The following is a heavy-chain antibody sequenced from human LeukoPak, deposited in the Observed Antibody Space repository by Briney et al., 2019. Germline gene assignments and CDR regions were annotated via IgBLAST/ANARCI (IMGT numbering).Heavy chain of an antibody. V-gene: IGHV1-24*01. Sequence: ASVKVSCKASGYTFTSYDINWVRQATGQGLEWMGGFDPEDGETIYAQKFQGRVTMTEDTSTDTAYMELSSLRSEDTAVYYCATLLQGDSSGYYFDYWGQGTLVTVSS. D-gene: IGHD3-22*01. J-gene: IGHJ4*02. CDR2: FDPEDGET. CDR1: GYTFTSYD. CDR3: ATLLQGDSSGYYFDY.